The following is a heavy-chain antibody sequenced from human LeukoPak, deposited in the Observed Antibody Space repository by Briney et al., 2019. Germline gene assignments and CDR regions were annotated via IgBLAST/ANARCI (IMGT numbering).Heavy chain of an antibody. CDR1: GVSFSGYY. CDR2: INHSGST. V-gene: IGHV4-34*01. J-gene: IGHJ5*02. D-gene: IGHD2-2*01. Sequence: PSETLSLTCAVYGVSFSGYYWSWLRQPPGKGLEWIGEINHSGSTNYNPSLKSRVTISVDTSRNQFSLKLRSVTAADTAVYYCARGARGYCSSTSCYVAKNWFDPWGQGTLVTVSS. CDR3: ARGARGYCSSTSCYVAKNWFDP.